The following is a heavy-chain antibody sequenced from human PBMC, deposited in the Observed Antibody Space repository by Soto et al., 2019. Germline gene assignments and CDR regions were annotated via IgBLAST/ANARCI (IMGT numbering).Heavy chain of an antibody. CDR3: ARVDRFLEWFLC. J-gene: IGHJ4*02. D-gene: IGHD3-3*01. V-gene: IGHV4-61*01. CDR2: IYYSVST. CDR1: GGSVSSGSYY. Sequence: NPSETRSLTCTVSGGSVSSGSYYWSWIHQPPGKGLEWIGYIYYSVSTNYNPSLKSRVTISVDTSNNQFSLKVSSVTAADTAVYYCARVDRFLEWFLCWGKGNLVIVSS.